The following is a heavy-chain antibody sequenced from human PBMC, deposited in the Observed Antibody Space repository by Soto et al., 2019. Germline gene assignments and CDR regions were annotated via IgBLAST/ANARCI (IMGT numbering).Heavy chain of an antibody. J-gene: IGHJ4*02. CDR2: ISGSGRST. D-gene: IGHD3-3*01. CDR3: AFYELWRGYSPLVY. Sequence: GGSLRLSCAASGFSFSSYAMNWVRQAPGKGLEWVSGISGSGRSTYYADSVKGRFTISRDSSTNTLNLHMNSLRAEDTAVYYCAFYELWRGYSPLVYSGQGILVNVSS. CDR1: GFSFSSYA. V-gene: IGHV3-23*01.